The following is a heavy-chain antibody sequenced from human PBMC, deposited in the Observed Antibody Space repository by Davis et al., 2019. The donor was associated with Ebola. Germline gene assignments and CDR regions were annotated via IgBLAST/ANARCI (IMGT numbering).Heavy chain of an antibody. Sequence: ESLKISCAASGFTFSSYWMSWVRQAPGKGLEWVANIKQDGSEKYYVDSVKGRFTISRDNAKNSLYLQMNSLRAEDTAVYYCARRVGVVVAARVWFDPWGQGTLVTVSS. J-gene: IGHJ5*02. D-gene: IGHD2-15*01. CDR1: GFTFSSYW. V-gene: IGHV3-7*01. CDR2: IKQDGSEK. CDR3: ARRVGVVVAARVWFDP.